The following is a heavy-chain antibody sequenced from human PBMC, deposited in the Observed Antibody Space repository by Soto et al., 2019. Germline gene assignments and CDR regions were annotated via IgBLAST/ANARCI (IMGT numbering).Heavy chain of an antibody. CDR1: GFTFSSYA. CDR2: ISGNSGGT. Sequence: GGSLRLSCAASGFTFSSYAMTWVRQAPGKGLEWVATISGNSGGTYYADSVKGRFTISRDNPRNTLFLQMQRLRAEDTALYYCARDREEAQFSSGWYGVGYWGQGTLVTVSS. D-gene: IGHD6-19*01. CDR3: ARDREEAQFSSGWYGVGY. V-gene: IGHV3-23*01. J-gene: IGHJ4*02.